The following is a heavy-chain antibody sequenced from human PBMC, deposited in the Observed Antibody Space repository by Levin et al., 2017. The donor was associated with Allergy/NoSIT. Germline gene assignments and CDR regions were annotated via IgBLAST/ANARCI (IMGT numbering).Heavy chain of an antibody. Sequence: ESGPTLVKPTQTLTLTCTFSGFSLTNSGVGVGWIRQPPGKALEWLALIYWDDEKRYRPSLHSRLSITKDTSKNQVVLTMTNMDPVDTATYCCVRHYCSNSICYYFHCWGQGTVVTVSS. D-gene: IGHD2-2*01. CDR1: GFSLTNSGVG. CDR2: IYWDDEK. CDR3: VRHYCSNSICYYFHC. V-gene: IGHV2-5*02. J-gene: IGHJ4*02.